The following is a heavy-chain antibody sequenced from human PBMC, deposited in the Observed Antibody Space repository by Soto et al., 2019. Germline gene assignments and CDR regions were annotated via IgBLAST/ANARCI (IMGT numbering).Heavy chain of an antibody. V-gene: IGHV3-7*03. CDR3: VRDWDV. J-gene: IGHJ6*02. CDR2: IKQDGSEK. CDR1: GFTFSNNW. Sequence: EVQLVESGGGLVQPGGSLRLSCADSGFTFSNNWMSWVRQAPGKGLEWVADIKQDGSEKYYVDSVKGLFTISRDNAKNALYLQMNSLRAEDTAVYYCVRDWDVCGQVTTVTVSS.